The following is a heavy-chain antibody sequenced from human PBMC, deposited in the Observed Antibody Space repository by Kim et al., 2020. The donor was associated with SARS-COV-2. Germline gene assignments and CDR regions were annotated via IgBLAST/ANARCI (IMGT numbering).Heavy chain of an antibody. Sequence: PSFQGKVTISADKSISTAYLQWSSLKASDTAMYYCARNLWFGELLYYFDYWGQGTLVTVSS. J-gene: IGHJ4*02. V-gene: IGHV5-51*01. D-gene: IGHD3-10*01. CDR3: ARNLWFGELLYYFDY.